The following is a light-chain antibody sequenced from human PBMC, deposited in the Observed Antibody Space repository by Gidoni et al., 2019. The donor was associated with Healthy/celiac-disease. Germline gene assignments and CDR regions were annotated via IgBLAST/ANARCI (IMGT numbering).Light chain of an antibody. CDR1: QSVSSSY. V-gene: IGKV3-20*01. CDR2: GAS. J-gene: IGKJ1*01. CDR3: KQYGSSRWT. Sequence: EIVLTQSPGTLSLSPGERATLPCRASQSVSSSYLAWYQQKPGQAPRLLIHGASSRATGIPDRFSGSGSGIDFTLTIRRLEPEDFAVYYCKQYGSSRWTFGQGTKVEIK.